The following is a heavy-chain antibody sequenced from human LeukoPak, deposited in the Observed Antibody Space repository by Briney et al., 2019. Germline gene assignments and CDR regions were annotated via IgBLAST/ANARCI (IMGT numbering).Heavy chain of an antibody. J-gene: IGHJ5*02. CDR2: IYYSGSA. CDR3: ARGVKAEA. Sequence: SETLSLTCTVSGDSVSSSYWNWIRQPPGKGLEWIGYIYYSGSANYNPSLKSRVTISVDTSKNQFSLKLSSVTAADTAGYYCARGVKAEAWGQGTLVTVSS. V-gene: IGHV4-59*02. D-gene: IGHD2-15*01. CDR1: GDSVSSSY.